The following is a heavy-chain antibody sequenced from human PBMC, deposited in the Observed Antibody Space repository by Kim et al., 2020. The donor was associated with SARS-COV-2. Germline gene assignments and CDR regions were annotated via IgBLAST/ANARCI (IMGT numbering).Heavy chain of an antibody. D-gene: IGHD3-10*01. J-gene: IGHJ5*02. CDR2: IYYSGST. Sequence: SETLSLTCTVSGGTISSSSYYWGWIRQPPGKGMEWIGSIYYSGSTYYNPSLKSRVTISVDTSKKQFSLKLNSVTAADTAVYYCALHFFDAYYYGSGSYLSWFDPWGQGTLVTVSS. CDR3: ALHFFDAYYYGSGSYLSWFDP. CDR1: GGTISSSSYY. V-gene: IGHV4-39*01.